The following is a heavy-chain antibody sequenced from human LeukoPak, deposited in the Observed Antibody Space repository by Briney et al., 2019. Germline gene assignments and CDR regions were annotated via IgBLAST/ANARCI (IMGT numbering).Heavy chain of an antibody. CDR2: IKKDGSEK. D-gene: IGHD6-13*01. J-gene: IGHJ4*02. V-gene: IGHV3-7*01. CDR1: GFIFSNYW. CDR3: ARWGSSWSDFDY. Sequence: GSLRLSCAASGFIFSNYWMTWVRQAPGKGLEWVANIKKDGSEKYYVDSVKGRFTISKDNAKNSLYLQMNSLRVEDTAVYYCARWGSSWSDFDYWGQGTLVTVSS.